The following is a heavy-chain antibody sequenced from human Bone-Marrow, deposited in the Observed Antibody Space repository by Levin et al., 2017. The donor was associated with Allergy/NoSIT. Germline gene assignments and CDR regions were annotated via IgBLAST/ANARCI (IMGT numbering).Heavy chain of an antibody. Sequence: SCTVSGGSISSSSYYWAWIRQPPGKGLEWIGSISYSGSTYYNPSLKSRVTISLDTSKNQFSLKLRSVTASDTAVYFCARRPPPVDTSKGWFDSWGQGTLVTVPS. CDR3: ARRPPPVDTSKGWFDS. J-gene: IGHJ5*01. D-gene: IGHD5-18*01. CDR1: GGSISSSSYY. CDR2: ISYSGST. V-gene: IGHV4-39*01.